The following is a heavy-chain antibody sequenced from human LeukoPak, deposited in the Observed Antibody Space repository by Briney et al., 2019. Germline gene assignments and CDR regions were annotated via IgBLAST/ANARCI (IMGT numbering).Heavy chain of an antibody. V-gene: IGHV3-21*01. CDR3: ARDREGSRDAFDI. D-gene: IGHD2-15*01. J-gene: IGHJ3*02. CDR1: GFTFSSYS. CDR2: ISSSSSYI. Sequence: GGSLRLSCAASGFTFSSYSMNWVRQAPGKGLEWVSSISSSSSYIYYADSVKGRFTISRDNAKNSLYLQMNSLRAEDTAVYYCARDREGSRDAFDIRGQGTMVTVSS.